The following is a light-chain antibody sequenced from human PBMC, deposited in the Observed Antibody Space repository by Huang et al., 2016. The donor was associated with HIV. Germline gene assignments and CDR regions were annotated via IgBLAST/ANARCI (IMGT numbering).Light chain of an antibody. CDR2: AAS. CDR3: QQYYTFPWT. J-gene: IGKJ1*01. CDR1: QGIDSY. V-gene: IGKV1D-8*01. Sequence: VIWMTQSPSLVSASTGDTVTTKCRVSQGIDSYVAWYQQKPGKAPNRLIYAASTLHGGVPSRFNGSGSGTDFTLTIRRLQSEDFANYYCQQYYTFPWTFGQGTKVDIK.